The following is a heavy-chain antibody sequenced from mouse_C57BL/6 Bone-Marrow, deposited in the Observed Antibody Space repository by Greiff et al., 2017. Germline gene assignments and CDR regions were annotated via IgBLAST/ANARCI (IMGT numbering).Heavy chain of an antibody. CDR2: IDPENGDT. CDR1: GFNIKDDY. J-gene: IGHJ4*01. V-gene: IGHV14-4*01. Sequence: VQLKESGAELVRPGASVKLSCTASGFNIKDDYMHWVKQRPEQGLEWIGWIDPENGDTEYASKFQGKATITADTSSNTAYRQLSSLTSEDTAVYYCTTGAMDYWGQGTSVTVSS. CDR3: TTGAMDY.